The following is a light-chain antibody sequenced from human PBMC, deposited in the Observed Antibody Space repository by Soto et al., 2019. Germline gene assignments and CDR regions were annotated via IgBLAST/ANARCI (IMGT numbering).Light chain of an antibody. CDR3: QQYYSFPWT. V-gene: IGKV1-39*01. J-gene: IGKJ1*01. CDR2: AAS. CDR1: QSISSY. Sequence: IQMPQSLSSLSATLGDRDTITCRASQSISSYLNWYQQKPGKAPKLLIYAASSLQSGVPSRFSGSGPGTDFTLTISCLQSEDFATYYCQQYYSFPWTFGQGTKVDIK.